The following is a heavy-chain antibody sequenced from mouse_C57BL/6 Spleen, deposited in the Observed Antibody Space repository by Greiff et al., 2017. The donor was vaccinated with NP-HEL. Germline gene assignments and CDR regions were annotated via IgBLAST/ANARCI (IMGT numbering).Heavy chain of an antibody. CDR3: ARWDGYFYAMDY. D-gene: IGHD2-3*01. CDR1: GYTFTSYW. Sequence: VQLQQPGAELVMPGASVKLSCKASGYTFTSYWMHWVKQRPGQGLEWIGEIDPSDSYTNYNQKFKGKSTLTVDKSSSTAYMQLSSLTSEDSAVYYCARWDGYFYAMDYWGQGTSVTVSS. V-gene: IGHV1-69*01. CDR2: IDPSDSYT. J-gene: IGHJ4*01.